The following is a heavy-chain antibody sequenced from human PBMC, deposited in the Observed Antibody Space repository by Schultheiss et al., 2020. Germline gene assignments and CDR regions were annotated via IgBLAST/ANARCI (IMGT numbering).Heavy chain of an antibody. CDR3: ARGRSRRDWFDP. D-gene: IGHD3-10*01. CDR2: IYYSGST. V-gene: IGHV4-61*05. CDR1: GGSISSSSYY. Sequence: SETLSLTCTVSGGSISSSSYYWGWIRQPPGKGLEWIGYIYYSGSTNYNPSLKSRVTISVDTSKNQFSLKLSSVTAADTAVYYCARGRSRRDWFDPWGQGTLVTVSS. J-gene: IGHJ5*02.